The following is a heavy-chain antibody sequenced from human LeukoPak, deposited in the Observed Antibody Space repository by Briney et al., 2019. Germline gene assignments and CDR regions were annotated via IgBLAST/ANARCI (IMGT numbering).Heavy chain of an antibody. CDR2: IYTSGST. D-gene: IGHD5-18*01. CDR1: GDSISSGSHY. Sequence: PSETLSLTCTVSGDSISSGSHYWRWIRQPAGKGLEWIGRIYTSGSTNYNPSLKSRVTISVDTSKNQFSLKLNSVTAADTAVYYCARDPGGYSYGLDYWGQGTLVTVSS. CDR3: ARDPGGYSYGLDY. J-gene: IGHJ4*02. V-gene: IGHV4-61*02.